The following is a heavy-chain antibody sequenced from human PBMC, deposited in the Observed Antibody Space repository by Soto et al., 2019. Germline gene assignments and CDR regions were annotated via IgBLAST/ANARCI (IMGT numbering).Heavy chain of an antibody. CDR3: AKMGSSSSLSLPLVLLDS. J-gene: IGHJ4*02. CDR2: IPGSGGST. Sequence: GGSLRLSCAASGFTFSNYAMSWVRQSPGKGLEWVSAIPGSGGSTYYTGSVKGRFTISRDNSKNTLYLQMNSLRVEDTAVYYCAKMGSSSSLSLPLVLLDSWGQGALVTVSS. V-gene: IGHV3-23*01. D-gene: IGHD6-6*01. CDR1: GFTFSNYA.